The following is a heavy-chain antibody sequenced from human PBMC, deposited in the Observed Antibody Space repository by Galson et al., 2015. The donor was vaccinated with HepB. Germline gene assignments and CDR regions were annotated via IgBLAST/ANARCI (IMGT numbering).Heavy chain of an antibody. V-gene: IGHV3-23*01. J-gene: IGHJ6*03. CDR3: ARIGAGKWEPSGYYMDV. CDR1: GFTFSSYA. CDR2: ISGSGGST. D-gene: IGHD1-26*01. Sequence: SLRLSCAASGFTFSSYAMSWVRQAPGKGLEWVSAISGSGGSTYYADSVKGRFTISRDNSKNTLYLQMNSLRAEDTAVYYCARIGAGKWEPSGYYMDVWGKGTTVTVSS.